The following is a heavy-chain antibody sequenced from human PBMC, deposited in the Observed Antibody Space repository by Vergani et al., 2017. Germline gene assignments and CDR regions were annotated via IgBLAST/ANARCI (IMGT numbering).Heavy chain of an antibody. CDR3: ARDLSGFWSGFDY. CDR1: VFTFSSYA. CDR2: ISYDGSNK. Sequence: QVQLVESGGGVVQPGRSLRLSCAASVFTFSSYAMHWVRQAPGKGLEWVAVISYDGSNKYYADSVKGRFTISRDNSKNTLYLQMNSLRAEDTAVYYCARDLSGFWSGFDYWGQGTLVTVSS. J-gene: IGHJ4*02. V-gene: IGHV3-30-3*01. D-gene: IGHD3-3*01.